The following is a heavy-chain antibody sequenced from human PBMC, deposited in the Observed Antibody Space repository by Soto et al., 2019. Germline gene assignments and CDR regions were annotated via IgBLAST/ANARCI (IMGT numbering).Heavy chain of an antibody. V-gene: IGHV1-3*01. J-gene: IGHJ4*02. CDR1: WYTFTGYY. CDR3: AKSWGIVVVPAAPLDY. CDR2: INAGSGNT. Sequence: KVSCKASWYTFTGYYIDWVRQAPGQRLEWMGWINAGSGNTKYSQKFQGRVTMTRDTSASTAYMELSSLRSEDTAVYYCAKSWGIVVVPAAPLDYWGQGTLVTVSS. D-gene: IGHD2-2*01.